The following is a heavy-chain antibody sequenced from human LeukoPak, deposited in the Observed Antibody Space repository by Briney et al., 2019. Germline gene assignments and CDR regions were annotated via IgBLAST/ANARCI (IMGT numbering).Heavy chain of an antibody. CDR2: IWYDGSNK. CDR1: GFTFSSYG. CDR3: ARDHSLDATLDI. V-gene: IGHV3-33*01. D-gene: IGHD2-15*01. Sequence: GGSLRLSCAASGFTFSSYGMHWVRQAPGKGLEWVAVIWYDGSNKYYADSVKGRFTISRDNSKNTLYLQMNSLRAEDTAVYYCARDHSLDATLDIWGQGTMVTVSS. J-gene: IGHJ3*02.